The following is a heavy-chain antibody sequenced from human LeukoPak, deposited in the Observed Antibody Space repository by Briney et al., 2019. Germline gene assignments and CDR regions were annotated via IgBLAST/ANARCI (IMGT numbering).Heavy chain of an antibody. CDR3: ARERVGYSDSSGYHRSFDY. Sequence: SVWVSCEPSGGTSCGYAISGGREAPGQGVEWRGGIILIFGTENYAQKFPGRVTITTDDSPSTAYMELSSLRSEDTAVYYCARERVGYSDSSGYHRSFDYWGQGTLVGVSS. D-gene: IGHD3-22*01. CDR1: GGTSCGYA. J-gene: IGHJ4*02. V-gene: IGHV1-69*05. CDR2: IILIFGTE.